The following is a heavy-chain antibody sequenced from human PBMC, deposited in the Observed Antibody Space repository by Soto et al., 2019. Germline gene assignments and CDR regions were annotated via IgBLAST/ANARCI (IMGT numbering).Heavy chain of an antibody. CDR3: TRQADYEGWFDP. D-gene: IGHD3-16*01. Sequence: PGGSLRLSCAASGLTFSGSAVHWVRQTSGKGLEWIGRVRSKANNYATLYGESVKGRFTITRDDSENMAYPQMNSLKTEDTAVYYCTRQADYEGWFDPWGQGTQVTVSS. J-gene: IGHJ5*02. CDR2: VRSKANNYAT. CDR1: GLTFSGSA. V-gene: IGHV3-73*01.